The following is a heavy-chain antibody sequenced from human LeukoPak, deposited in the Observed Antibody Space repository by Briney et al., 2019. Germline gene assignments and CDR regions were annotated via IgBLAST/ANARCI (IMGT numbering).Heavy chain of an antibody. J-gene: IGHJ4*02. CDR2: IYHSGST. CDR1: GGSVSSGSYY. Sequence: SETLSLTCTVSGGSVSSGSYYWSWIRQPPGKGLEWIGYIYHSGSTYYNPSLKSRVTISKDTSKNQFSLKLSSVTAADTAVYYCARDRLGGYSYVYWGQGSLVTVSS. D-gene: IGHD5-12*01. V-gene: IGHV4-61*01. CDR3: ARDRLGGYSYVY.